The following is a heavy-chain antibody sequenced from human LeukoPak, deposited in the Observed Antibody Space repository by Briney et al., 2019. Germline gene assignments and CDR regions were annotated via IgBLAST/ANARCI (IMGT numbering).Heavy chain of an antibody. D-gene: IGHD1-14*01. Sequence: SETLSLTCTVSGGSVSSGSYYWSWIRQPPGKGLEWIGYIYYSGSTNYNPSLKSRVTISVDTSKNQFSLKLNSVTAADTAVYYCARGGGLPTTSDHWGQGTLVTVSS. CDR1: GGSVSSGSYY. J-gene: IGHJ4*02. CDR3: ARGGGLPTTSDH. V-gene: IGHV4-61*01. CDR2: IYYSGST.